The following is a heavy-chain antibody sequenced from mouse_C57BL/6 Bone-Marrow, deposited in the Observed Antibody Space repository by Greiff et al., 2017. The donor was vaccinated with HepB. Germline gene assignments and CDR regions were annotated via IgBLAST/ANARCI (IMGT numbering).Heavy chain of an antibody. CDR1: GYTFTSYW. J-gene: IGHJ2*01. CDR3: ARLQLYFDY. CDR2: IDPSDSYT. Sequence: QVHVKQPGAELVMPGASVKLSCKASGYTFTSYWMHWVKQRPGQGLEWIGEIDPSDSYTNYNQKFKGKSTLTVDKSSSTAYMQLSSLTSEDSAVYYCARLQLYFDYWGQGTTLTVSS. D-gene: IGHD4-1*02. V-gene: IGHV1-69*01.